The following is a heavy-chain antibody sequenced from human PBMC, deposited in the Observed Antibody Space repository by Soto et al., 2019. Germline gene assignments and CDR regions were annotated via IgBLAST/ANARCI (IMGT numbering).Heavy chain of an antibody. CDR2: IYYSGST. CDR1: GGSISSSGYY. Sequence: SETLSLTCSVSGGSISSSGYYWGWIRQPPGKGLEWIGSIYYSGSTYYNPSLKSRVTISVDTSKNQFSLKLSSVTAADTAVYYCARTPVLRYFDDYGMDVWGQGTTVTVSS. D-gene: IGHD3-9*01. V-gene: IGHV4-39*01. CDR3: ARTPVLRYFDDYGMDV. J-gene: IGHJ6*02.